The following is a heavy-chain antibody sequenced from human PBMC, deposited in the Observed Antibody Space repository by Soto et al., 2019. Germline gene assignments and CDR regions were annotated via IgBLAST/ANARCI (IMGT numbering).Heavy chain of an antibody. CDR2: IDWDNDK. J-gene: IGHJ4*02. CDR3: ARISSYYYFDY. D-gene: IGHD3-10*01. V-gene: IGHV2-70*11. Sequence: SGPTLVNPTQTLTLTCTFSGFSLSTSGVGVGWIRQPPGKALEWLARIDWDNDKYYSTSLRTRLTISKDTSKNQVVLTVINMDPVDTATYYCARISSYYYFDYWGQGTLVTVSS. CDR1: GFSLSTSGVG.